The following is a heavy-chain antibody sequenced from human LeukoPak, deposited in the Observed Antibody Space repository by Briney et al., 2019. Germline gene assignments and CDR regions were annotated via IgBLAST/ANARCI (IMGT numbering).Heavy chain of an antibody. D-gene: IGHD3-22*01. CDR2: IIPIFGTA. CDR1: GGTFISYA. Sequence: GASVKVSCKASGGTFISYAISWVRQAPGQGLEWMGGIIPIFGTANYAQKFQGRVTITADESTSTAYMELSSLRSEDTAVYYCASSQYYYDSSGPYGYYYGMDVWGQGTTVTVSS. J-gene: IGHJ6*02. CDR3: ASSQYYYDSSGPYGYYYGMDV. V-gene: IGHV1-69*13.